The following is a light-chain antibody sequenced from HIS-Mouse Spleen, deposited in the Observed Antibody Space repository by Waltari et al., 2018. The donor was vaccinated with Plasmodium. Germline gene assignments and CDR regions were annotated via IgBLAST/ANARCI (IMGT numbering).Light chain of an antibody. V-gene: IGKV3-15*01. CDR3: QQYNNWPWT. Sequence: EIVMTQSPATLSVSPGERATLSCRASQSVSSTLAWYQQKPGQAPRLLIHGASPRAAGIPARLSGSGSGTEFTLTISCLQSEDCAVYYCQQYNNWPWTFGQGTKVEIK. J-gene: IGKJ1*01. CDR1: QSVSST. CDR2: GAS.